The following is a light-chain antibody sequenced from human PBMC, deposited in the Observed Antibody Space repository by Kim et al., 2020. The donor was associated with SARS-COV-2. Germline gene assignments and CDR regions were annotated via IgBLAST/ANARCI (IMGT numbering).Light chain of an antibody. CDR3: QACDSSTAV. Sequence: SVFPGQTASITCSGDKLVDKYACWYQRKPGQPPVLVIYQDSKRPAGIPERFSGANSGNTAALTISGSKAMNEAVYYCQACDSSTAVFGGGTQLTVL. CDR1: KLVDKY. CDR2: QDS. V-gene: IGLV3-1*01. J-gene: IGLJ3*02.